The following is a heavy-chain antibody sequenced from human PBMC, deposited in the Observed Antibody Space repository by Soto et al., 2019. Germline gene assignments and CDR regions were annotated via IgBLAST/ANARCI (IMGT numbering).Heavy chain of an antibody. Sequence: EVQLLESGGGLVQPGGSLRLSCAASGFTFSSYAMSWVRQAPGKGLEWVSAISGSGGSTYYADSVKGRFTISRDNSKHTLYLQMNSLRAEDTAVYYCAKDFVGATKGLGDYWGQGTLVTVSS. J-gene: IGHJ4*02. V-gene: IGHV3-23*01. CDR3: AKDFVGATKGLGDY. D-gene: IGHD1-26*01. CDR1: GFTFSSYA. CDR2: ISGSGGST.